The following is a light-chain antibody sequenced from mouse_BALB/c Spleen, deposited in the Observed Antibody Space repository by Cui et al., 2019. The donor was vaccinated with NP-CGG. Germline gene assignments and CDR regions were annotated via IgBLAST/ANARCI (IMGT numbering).Light chain of an antibody. Sequence: QAVVTQESALTTSPGETVTLTCRSSTGAGTTSNYANWVQEKPDHLVTGLIGGTNNRAPGVPARFSGSLIGDKAALTITGAQTDDEAIYFCALWYSNHWVFGGGTKLTVL. CDR1: TGAGTTSNY. CDR3: ALWYSNHWV. J-gene: IGLJ1*01. V-gene: IGLV1*01. CDR2: GTN.